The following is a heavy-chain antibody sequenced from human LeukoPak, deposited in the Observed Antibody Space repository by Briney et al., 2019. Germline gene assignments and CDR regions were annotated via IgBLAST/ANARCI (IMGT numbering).Heavy chain of an antibody. V-gene: IGHV3-23*01. Sequence: PGGSLRLSCAASGFTFSSYAMSWVRQAPGKGLEWVSAISGSGVSTYYADSVKDRFTISRDNSKNTLYLQMNSLRAEDSAVYYCAKVSSTVTTYYYYMDVWGKGTTVTVSS. J-gene: IGHJ6*03. CDR3: AKVSSTVTTYYYYMDV. D-gene: IGHD4-17*01. CDR2: ISGSGVST. CDR1: GFTFSSYA.